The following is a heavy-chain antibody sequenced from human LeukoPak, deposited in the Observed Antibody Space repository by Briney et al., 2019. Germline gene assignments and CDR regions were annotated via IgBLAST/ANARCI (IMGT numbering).Heavy chain of an antibody. CDR1: GGSISSYY. V-gene: IGHV4-59*08. J-gene: IGHJ4*02. Sequence: PSETLSLTCTVSGGSISSYYWSWIRQPPGKGLEWIGYIYYSGSTNYNPSLKSRVTISVDTSKNQFSLKLSSVTAADTAVYYCARLEDGYNPFDYWGQGTLVTVSS. CDR2: IYYSGST. D-gene: IGHD5-24*01. CDR3: ARLEDGYNPFDY.